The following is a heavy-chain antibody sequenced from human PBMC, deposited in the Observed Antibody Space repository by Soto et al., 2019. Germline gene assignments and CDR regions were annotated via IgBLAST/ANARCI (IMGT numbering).Heavy chain of an antibody. Sequence: QVQLVESGGGVVQPGRSLGLSCAASGFSFSIYGMHWVRQAPGKGLEWVAVISHDGNNKHYGDSVKGRFTISRDNSKNTLYLEMNSLRADDTAVYYCARPPADKEWDRLRRVPLDYWGQGTLVTVSS. V-gene: IGHV3-30*03. CDR2: ISHDGNNK. D-gene: IGHD1-26*01. CDR1: GFSFSIYG. CDR3: ARPPADKEWDRLRRVPLDY. J-gene: IGHJ4*02.